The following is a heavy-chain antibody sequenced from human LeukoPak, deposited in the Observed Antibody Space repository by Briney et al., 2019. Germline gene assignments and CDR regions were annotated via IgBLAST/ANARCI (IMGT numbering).Heavy chain of an antibody. CDR3: AKGVWFGELFPAYFDY. V-gene: IGHV3-23*01. D-gene: IGHD3-10*01. CDR1: GFTFSSYA. CDR2: ISGSGGST. J-gene: IGHJ4*02. Sequence: GGSLRLSCAASGFTFSSYAMSWVRQAPGKGLEWVSAISGSGGSTYYADSVKGRFTISRDNSKNTLYLQMNSLRAEDTAVYYCAKGVWFGELFPAYFDYWGQGTLVTVSS.